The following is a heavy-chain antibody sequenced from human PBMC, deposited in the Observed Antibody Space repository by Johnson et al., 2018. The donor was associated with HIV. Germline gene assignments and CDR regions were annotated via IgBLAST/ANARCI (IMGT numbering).Heavy chain of an antibody. CDR3: ARGRGVGRPIQKWLGAAFDI. V-gene: IGHV3-7*02. CDR1: GFSFSSYW. D-gene: IGHD5-18*01. CDR2: INRDGSEK. J-gene: IGHJ3*02. Sequence: VQLVESGGGLVQPGGSLRLSCAASGFSFSSYWMSWVRQAPGKGLAWVANINRDGSEKYYVDSVKGRFTISRENAKNSLYLQMNSLRAGDTAVYYCARGRGVGRPIQKWLGAAFDIWGQGTMVTVSS.